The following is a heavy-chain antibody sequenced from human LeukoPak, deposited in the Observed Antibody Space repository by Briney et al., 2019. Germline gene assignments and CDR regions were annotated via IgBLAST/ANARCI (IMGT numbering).Heavy chain of an antibody. CDR2: IHHSGST. CDR1: GGSISSSTYY. CDR3: ARLGGYYDPPGY. V-gene: IGHV4-39*01. Sequence: SETLSLTCTVSGGSISSSTYYWAWIRQPPGKGLEWIATIHHSGSTYYKPSLRSGVTISVDTSRDQFSLKLSSVTVADTAVYYCARLGGYYDPPGYWGQGTLVTVSS. J-gene: IGHJ4*02. D-gene: IGHD3-22*01.